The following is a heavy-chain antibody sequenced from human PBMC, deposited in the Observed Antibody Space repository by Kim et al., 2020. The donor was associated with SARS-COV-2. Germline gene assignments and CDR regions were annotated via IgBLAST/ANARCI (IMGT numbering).Heavy chain of an antibody. D-gene: IGHD3-22*01. V-gene: IGHV3-21*01. J-gene: IGHJ4*02. CDR1: GFTFSSYS. Sequence: GGSLRLSCAASGFTFSSYSMNWVRQAPGKGLEWVSSISSSSSYIYYADSVKGRFTISRDNAKNSLYLQMNSLRAEDTAVYYCARDPLRGYYDSSGYWDDYWGQGTLVTVSS. CDR2: ISSSSSYI. CDR3: ARDPLRGYYDSSGYWDDY.